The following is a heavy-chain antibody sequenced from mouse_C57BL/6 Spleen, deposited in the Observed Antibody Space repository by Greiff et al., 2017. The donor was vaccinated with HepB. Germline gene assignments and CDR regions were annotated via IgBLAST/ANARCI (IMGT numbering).Heavy chain of an antibody. J-gene: IGHJ1*03. D-gene: IGHD2-3*01. V-gene: IGHV5-9-1*02. CDR3: TRDRDGYYRDFDV. CDR1: GFTFSSYA. CDR2: ISSGGDYI. Sequence: EVQRVESGEGLVKPGGSLKLSCAASGFTFSSYAMSWVRQTPETRLEWVAYISSGGDYIYYADTVKGRFTISRDNARNTLYLQMSSLKSEDTAMYYWTRDRDGYYRDFDVWGTGTTVTVAS.